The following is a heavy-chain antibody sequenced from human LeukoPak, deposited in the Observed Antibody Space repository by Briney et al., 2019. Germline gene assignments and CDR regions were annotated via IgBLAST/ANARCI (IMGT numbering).Heavy chain of an antibody. V-gene: IGHV3-23*01. CDR3: AKGSRDSRPYYFDF. CDR1: GFTFDNYA. CDR2: IGISAGST. D-gene: IGHD3-3*01. J-gene: IGHJ4*02. Sequence: GGSLRLSCEASGFTFDNYAMSWVRQAPGKGLEWVSTIGISAGSTYYADAMKGRFTISRDNSKKTVILQMNRLRVEDTAVYYCAKGSRDSRPYYFDFWGQGTLVTVSS.